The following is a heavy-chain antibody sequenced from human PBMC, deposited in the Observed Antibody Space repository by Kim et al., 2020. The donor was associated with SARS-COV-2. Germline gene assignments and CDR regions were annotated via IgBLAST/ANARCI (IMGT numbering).Heavy chain of an antibody. V-gene: IGHV3-64D*06. D-gene: IGHD6-13*01. CDR2: ISSNGGST. Sequence: GGSLRLSCSASGFTFSSYAMHWVRQAPGKGLEYVSAISSNGGSTYYADSVKGRFTISRDNSNNTLYLQMSSLRAEDTAVYYCVKGGIYDRAAAGNYYYYGFDVWGQGTTVTVSS. CDR1: GFTFSSYA. J-gene: IGHJ6*02. CDR3: VKGGIYDRAAAGNYYYYGFDV.